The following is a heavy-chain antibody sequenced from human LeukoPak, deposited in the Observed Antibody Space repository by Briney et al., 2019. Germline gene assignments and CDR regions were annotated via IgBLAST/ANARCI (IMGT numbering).Heavy chain of an antibody. Sequence: GGSLRLSCAVSGFTSSGDWMHWVRQAPGKGLVWVSRSKNDGSSTSYADSVKGRFTISRDNAKNTLYLQMNSLRAEDTAVYYCASGQYNYGNWGQGTLVTVSS. D-gene: IGHD5-18*01. CDR1: GFTSSGDW. J-gene: IGHJ4*02. V-gene: IGHV3-74*01. CDR2: SKNDGSST. CDR3: ASGQYNYGN.